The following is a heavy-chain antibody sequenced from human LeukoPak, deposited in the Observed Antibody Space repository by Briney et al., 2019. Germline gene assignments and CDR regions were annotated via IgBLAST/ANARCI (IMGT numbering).Heavy chain of an antibody. CDR3: ARAPKDVLRYFDWLSRGPGAFDI. CDR1: GYTFTSYD. D-gene: IGHD3-9*01. CDR2: MNPNSGNT. Sequence: ASVKVSCKASGYTFTSYDINWVRQATGQGLEWMGWMNPNSGNTSYAQKFQGRVTITRNTSISTAYMELSSLRSEVTAVYYCARAPKDVLRYFDWLSRGPGAFDIWGQGTMVTVSS. J-gene: IGHJ3*02. V-gene: IGHV1-8*03.